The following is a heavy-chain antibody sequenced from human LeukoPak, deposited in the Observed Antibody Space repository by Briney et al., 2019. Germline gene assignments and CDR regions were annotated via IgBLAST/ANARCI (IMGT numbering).Heavy chain of an antibody. V-gene: IGHV3-23*01. J-gene: IGHJ6*04. CDR1: GFTFSSYD. CDR3: AKEDLYYGMDV. Sequence: GGSLRLSCAASGFTFSSYDMNWVRQAPGKGLEWVSGISGSGGSTYYPDSVKGRFTISRDNSRNTLYLQSNSLRAEGTAVYYCAKEDLYYGMDVWGKGTTVTVSS. CDR2: ISGSGGST.